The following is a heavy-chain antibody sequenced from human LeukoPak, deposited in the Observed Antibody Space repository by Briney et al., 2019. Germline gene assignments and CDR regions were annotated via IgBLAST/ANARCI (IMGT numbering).Heavy chain of an antibody. CDR2: INHSGST. D-gene: IGHD3-16*01. Sequence: PSETLSLTCAVYGGSFSGYYWSWIRQPPGKGLEWIGEINHSGSTNYNPSLKSRVTISVDTSKNQCSLKLSSVTAANTAVYYCAGGVPGGPHHSNYYMDVWGKGTTVTVSS. J-gene: IGHJ6*03. CDR3: AGGVPGGPHHSNYYMDV. CDR1: GGSFSGYY. V-gene: IGHV4-34*01.